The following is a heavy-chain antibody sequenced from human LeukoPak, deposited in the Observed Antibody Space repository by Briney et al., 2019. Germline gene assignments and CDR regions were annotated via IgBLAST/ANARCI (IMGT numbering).Heavy chain of an antibody. CDR3: AKAGIMIVVVYFDY. Sequence: GGPLRLSCAASGFTFSSYAMSWVRQAPGKGLEWVSAISGSGGSTYYADSVKGRFTISRDNSKNTLYLQMNSLRAEDTAVYYCAKAGIMIVVVYFDYWGQGTLVTVSS. V-gene: IGHV3-23*01. CDR1: GFTFSSYA. D-gene: IGHD3-22*01. J-gene: IGHJ4*02. CDR2: ISGSGGST.